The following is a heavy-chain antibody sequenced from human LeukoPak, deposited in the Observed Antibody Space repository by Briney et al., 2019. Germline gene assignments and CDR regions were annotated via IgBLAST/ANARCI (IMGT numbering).Heavy chain of an antibody. CDR3: ARDYRYSSSYPGPYFDF. CDR1: GFTFSTYN. CDR2: ISSSSSTI. V-gene: IGHV3-48*01. J-gene: IGHJ4*02. Sequence: GGSLRLSCAASGFTFSTYNMNWARQAPGKGLEWISYISSSSSTIYYADSVKGRFTISRDNAKNSLYLQMNSLRAEDTAVYYCARDYRYSSSYPGPYFDFWGQGTLVTVSA. D-gene: IGHD6-13*01.